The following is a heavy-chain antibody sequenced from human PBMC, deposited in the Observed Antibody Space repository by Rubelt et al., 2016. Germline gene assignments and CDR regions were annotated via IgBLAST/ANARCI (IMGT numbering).Heavy chain of an antibody. J-gene: IGHJ3*02. D-gene: IGHD3-22*01. Sequence: FSSNRGSTYYANSVKGRFTISRDNSKNTLYLQMNSLRAEDTAVYYCARDYYDSSYGAFDIWGQGTMVTVSS. CDR2: FSSNRGST. V-gene: IGHV3-64*01. CDR3: ARDYYDSSYGAFDI.